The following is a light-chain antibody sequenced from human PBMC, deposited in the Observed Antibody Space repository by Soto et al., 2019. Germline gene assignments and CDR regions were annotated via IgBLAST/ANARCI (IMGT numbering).Light chain of an antibody. CDR1: SSDVGAYTF. Sequence: QSALTQPASVSGSPGQSITISCTGTSSDVGAYTFVSWYQQHPDKVPKLMIFDVSRRPSGVSDRFSGSKSGNTACLTISGLQPEDEADYYCSSYTSSSTHVFGSGTKLTVL. J-gene: IGLJ1*01. CDR2: DVS. CDR3: SSYTSSSTHV. V-gene: IGLV2-14*03.